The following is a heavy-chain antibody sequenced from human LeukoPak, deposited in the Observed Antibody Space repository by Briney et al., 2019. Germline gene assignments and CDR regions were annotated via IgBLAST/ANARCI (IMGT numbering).Heavy chain of an antibody. D-gene: IGHD2-2*01. CDR1: GFGFGDHG. Sequence: GSLRLSCSASGFGFGDHGMSWVRQVPGKGLEWVSGINWSGGSTGYADPVRGRFTIFRDNAKNSLYLQMDSLTAEDTALYYCARAPITSPFYFDHWGQGTLVTVSS. CDR3: ARAPITSPFYFDH. J-gene: IGHJ4*02. V-gene: IGHV3-20*04. CDR2: INWSGGST.